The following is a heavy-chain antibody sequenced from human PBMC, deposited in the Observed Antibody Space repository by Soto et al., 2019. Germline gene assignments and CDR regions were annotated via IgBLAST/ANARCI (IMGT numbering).Heavy chain of an antibody. CDR3: ARTHCSSISCYVGSWDY. D-gene: IGHD2-2*01. Sequence: ASVKVSCKASGYTFTGYDMHWVRQAPGQGFEWMGWISPNSGDTNYAQKFQGWVTMTRDTSISTAYMELSRLRSDGTAVYYCARTHCSSISCYVGSWDYWGQGTLVTVSS. CDR2: ISPNSGDT. V-gene: IGHV1-2*04. J-gene: IGHJ4*02. CDR1: GYTFTGYD.